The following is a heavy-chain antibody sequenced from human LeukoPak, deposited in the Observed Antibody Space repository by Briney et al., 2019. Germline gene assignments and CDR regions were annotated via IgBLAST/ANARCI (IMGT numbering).Heavy chain of an antibody. V-gene: IGHV4-38-2*02. Sequence: PSETLSLTCTVSGYSMSSGYYWGWIRQPPGKGLQWIGSIFHSGNSYYNPSLKSRVTISVDTSKNQFSLKLSSVTAADTAVYYCARAMRRNWNYRGCRFDPWGQGTLVTVSS. CDR3: ARAMRRNWNYRGCRFDP. J-gene: IGHJ5*02. CDR2: IFHSGNS. CDR1: GYSMSSGYY. D-gene: IGHD1-7*01.